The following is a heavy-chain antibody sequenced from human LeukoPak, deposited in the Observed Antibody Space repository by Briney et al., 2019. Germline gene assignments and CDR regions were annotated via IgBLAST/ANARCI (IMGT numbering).Heavy chain of an antibody. D-gene: IGHD4/OR15-4a*01. Sequence: GGSVRLSCAASGFNFRQYWMHWVRQVPGKGLVWVSRINPDGTTINNADSVRGRFVTSRENDKHTLHLEMNGLRADATAVYCCARFRAGAGDFWGQGTLVSVSS. CDR1: GFNFRQYW. CDR2: INPDGTTI. V-gene: IGHV3-74*01. CDR3: ARFRAGAGDF. J-gene: IGHJ4*02.